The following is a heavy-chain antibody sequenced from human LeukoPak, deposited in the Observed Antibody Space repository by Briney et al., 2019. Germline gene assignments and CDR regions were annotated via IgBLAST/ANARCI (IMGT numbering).Heavy chain of an antibody. J-gene: IGHJ5*02. CDR1: GYTFTGYY. CDR2: INPNSGGT. CDR3: ARGSHYYGSGSNPFNWFDP. Sequence: GASVKASCKASGYTFTGYYMHWVRQAPGQGLEWMGWINPNSGGTNYAQKFQGRVTMTRDTSISTAYMELSRLRSDDTAMYYCARGSHYYGSGSNPFNWFDPWGQGTLVTVSS. D-gene: IGHD3-10*01. V-gene: IGHV1-2*02.